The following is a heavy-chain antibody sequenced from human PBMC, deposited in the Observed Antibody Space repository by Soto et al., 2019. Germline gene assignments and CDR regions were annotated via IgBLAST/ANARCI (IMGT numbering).Heavy chain of an antibody. V-gene: IGHV3-11*01. D-gene: IGHD3-16*01. CDR2: ITSSGGST. CDR3: ARDKYTNYVNYFEL. Sequence: AGGSLRLSCAASGFTFRNYYMTWMRQTPGKSLEWISTITSSGGSTYYAASVKGRVTISRDNANNSLYLQMTGLRAEDTALYYCARDKYTNYVNYFELWGQGTLVTVSS. CDR1: GFTFRNYY. J-gene: IGHJ5*02.